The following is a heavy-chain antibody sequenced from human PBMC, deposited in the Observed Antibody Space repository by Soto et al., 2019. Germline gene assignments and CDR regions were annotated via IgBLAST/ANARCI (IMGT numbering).Heavy chain of an antibody. CDR1: GGSISSRSNY. V-gene: IGHV4-39*01. J-gene: IGHJ6*02. CDR2: IYYSGNT. Sequence: PSETLSLTCTVSGGSISSRSNYWGWVRQPPGKGLEWIASIYYSGNTYYNPSLNSRVTISVDTSKSQFSLKLSSVTAADTAVYYCVRVISSSSSRVLRYSSSGMAVGGQGTTVTFS. CDR3: VRVISSSSSRVLRYSSSGMAV. D-gene: IGHD6-6*01.